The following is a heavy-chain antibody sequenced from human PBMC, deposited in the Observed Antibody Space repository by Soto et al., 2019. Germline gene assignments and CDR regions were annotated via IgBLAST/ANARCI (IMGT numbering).Heavy chain of an antibody. V-gene: IGHV1-69*01. J-gene: IGHJ4*02. Sequence: VQLLESGGGLVQPGGSLRLSCAASGFTFSSYAMSWVRQAPGQGLEWMGGIIPIFGTANYAQKFQGRVTITADESTSTAYMELSSLRSEDTAVYYCARAPFGEGFDYWGQGTLVTVSS. D-gene: IGHD3-10*01. CDR3: ARAPFGEGFDY. CDR2: IIPIFGTA. CDR1: GFTFSSYA.